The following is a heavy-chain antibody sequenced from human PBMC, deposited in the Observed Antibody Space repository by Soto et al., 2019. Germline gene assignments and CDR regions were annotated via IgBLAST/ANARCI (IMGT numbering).Heavy chain of an antibody. CDR1: GFTFSSYA. D-gene: IGHD3-9*01. CDR2: ISGSGGST. Sequence: GGSLRLSCAASGFTFSSYAMSWVRQAPGKGLEWVSAISGSGGSTYYADSVKGRFTISRDNSKNTLYLQMNSLRAEDTAVYYCAREFYDSLTGYRIISGFDYWGQGTLVTVSS. CDR3: AREFYDSLTGYRIISGFDY. J-gene: IGHJ4*02. V-gene: IGHV3-23*01.